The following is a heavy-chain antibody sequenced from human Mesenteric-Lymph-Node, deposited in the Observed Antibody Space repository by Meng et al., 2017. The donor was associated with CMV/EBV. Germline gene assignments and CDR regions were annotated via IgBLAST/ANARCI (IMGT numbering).Heavy chain of an antibody. V-gene: IGHV3-53*01. CDR1: GFTVSSNY. CDR3: ARVRVATIDYFDY. J-gene: IGHJ4*02. D-gene: IGHD5-12*01. Sequence: CAASGFTVSSNYMSWVRQAPGKGLEWVSVIYSGGSTYYADSVKGRFTISRGNSKTTLYLQMNSLRAEDTAVYYCARVRVATIDYFDYWGQGTLVTVSS. CDR2: IYSGGST.